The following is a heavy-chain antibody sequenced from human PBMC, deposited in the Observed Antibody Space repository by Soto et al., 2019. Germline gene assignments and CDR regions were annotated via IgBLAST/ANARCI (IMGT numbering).Heavy chain of an antibody. J-gene: IGHJ4*02. V-gene: IGHV1-18*01. CDR2: ISAYNGNT. CDR3: ATAPQAVDTAMGFDY. CDR1: GYTFTSYG. Sequence: QVQLVQSGAEVKKPGASVKVSCKASGYTFTSYGISWVRQAPGQGLEWMGWISAYNGNTNYAQKLQGRVTMTTDTSTSPAYMELRSLRSDDTAVYYCATAPQAVDTAMGFDYWGQGTMVTVSS. D-gene: IGHD5-18*01.